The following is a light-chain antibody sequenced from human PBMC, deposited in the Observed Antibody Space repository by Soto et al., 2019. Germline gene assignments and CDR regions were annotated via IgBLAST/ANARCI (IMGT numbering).Light chain of an antibody. CDR3: QQYNLYWT. V-gene: IGKV1-5*03. J-gene: IGKJ1*01. Sequence: DIQMTQSPSTLPASVGDRVTITCRASQTISNWLAWYQQKPGKVPKLLIYKASSLESGVPSRFSGSGSATEFTLTISILQPDDFATYYCQQYNLYWTFGQGTKVEIK. CDR2: KAS. CDR1: QTISNW.